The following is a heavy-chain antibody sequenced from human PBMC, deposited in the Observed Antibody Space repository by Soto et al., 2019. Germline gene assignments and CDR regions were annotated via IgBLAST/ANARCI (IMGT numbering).Heavy chain of an antibody. D-gene: IGHD2-2*01. CDR3: AKDGIYCSATSCYVNY. CDR2: ISHDGSNK. V-gene: IGHV3-30*18. J-gene: IGHJ4*02. Sequence: GGSLRLSCVASGFTFSSYAMHWVRQAPGKGLEWVAVISHDGSNKYYADSVKGRFTISRDNSKNTVYLQMNSLRAEDGAVYYCAKDGIYCSATSCYVNYWGQGTLVTVSS. CDR1: GFTFSSYA.